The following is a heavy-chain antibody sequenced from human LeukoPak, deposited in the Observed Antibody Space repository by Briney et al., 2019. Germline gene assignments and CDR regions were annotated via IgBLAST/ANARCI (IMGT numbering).Heavy chain of an antibody. CDR3: AKDHDTGGAAYYFDY. CDR2: ISSDGSDK. D-gene: IGHD2-15*01. Sequence: GRSLRLSCAASGFTFNKYGMHWVRQAPGKGLEWVAVISSDGSDKYYADSVKGRFTISRGNSKNTLYLQMNSLSSDDTAVYYCAKDHDTGGAAYYFDYWGQETLVTVSS. CDR1: GFTFNKYG. J-gene: IGHJ4*02. V-gene: IGHV3-30*18.